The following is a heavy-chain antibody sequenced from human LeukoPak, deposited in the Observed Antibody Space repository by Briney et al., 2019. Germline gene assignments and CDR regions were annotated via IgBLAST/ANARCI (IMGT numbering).Heavy chain of an antibody. V-gene: IGHV3-30*04. CDR3: ARDQPTAFDI. CDR2: ISYDGANK. CDR1: GFTFSSYA. J-gene: IGHJ3*02. Sequence: GGSLRLSCAASGFTFSSYAMNWVRQAPGKGLEWVAIISYDGANKYYVDSVKGRFTISRDNSKNTVYLQMNSLRGDDTAMFYCARDQPTAFDIWGQGTMVTVSS.